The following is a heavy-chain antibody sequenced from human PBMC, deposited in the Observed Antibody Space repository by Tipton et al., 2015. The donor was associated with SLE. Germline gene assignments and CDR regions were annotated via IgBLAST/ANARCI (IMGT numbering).Heavy chain of an antibody. J-gene: IGHJ1*01. Sequence: TLSLTCTVSGGSISSHYWSWIRQPPGKGLECIGRIYINGGTDYNPSLKSRVTISQDTSKNQFSLSLNSVTAADTAVYYCAGPSGVGAHAKYLQHWGQGTQVTVSS. CDR1: GGSISSHY. D-gene: IGHD2-15*01. CDR2: IYINGGT. V-gene: IGHV4-4*08. CDR3: AGPSGVGAHAKYLQH.